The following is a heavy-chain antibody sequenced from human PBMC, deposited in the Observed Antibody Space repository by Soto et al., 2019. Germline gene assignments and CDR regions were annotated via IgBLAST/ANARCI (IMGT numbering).Heavy chain of an antibody. CDR2: ISYDGSNK. V-gene: IGHV3-30*18. CDR3: AKGDTGVRDYGMDV. D-gene: IGHD5-18*01. CDR1: GFTFSSYG. Sequence: GGSLRLSCAASGFTFSSYGMHWVRQAPGKGLEWVAVISYDGSNKYYADSVKGRFTISRDNSKNTLYLQMNSLRAEDTAVYYCAKGDTGVRDYGMDVWGQGTTVTVSS. J-gene: IGHJ6*02.